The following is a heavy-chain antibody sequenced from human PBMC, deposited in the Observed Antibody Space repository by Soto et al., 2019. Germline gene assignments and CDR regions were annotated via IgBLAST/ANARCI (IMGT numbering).Heavy chain of an antibody. CDR1: GFIFSDYW. Sequence: EVQLVESGGDLVQPGGSLRLSCGVSGFIFSDYWMSWVRQAPGKGLEWVATIREDGGAKYYVDSVKGRFTISRDNARNSLFLQMNGLGVEDTAVYYCASPSTSGTKDFWGQGTLVTVSS. CDR2: IREDGGAK. D-gene: IGHD1-26*01. CDR3: ASPSTSGTKDF. J-gene: IGHJ4*02. V-gene: IGHV3-7*01.